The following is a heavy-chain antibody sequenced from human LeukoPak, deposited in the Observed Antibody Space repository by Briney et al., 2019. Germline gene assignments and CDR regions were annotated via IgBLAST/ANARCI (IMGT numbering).Heavy chain of an antibody. CDR3: ARGTWRQSFDY. J-gene: IGHJ4*02. CDR2: ISYDGSNK. CDR1: GFTFSSYA. D-gene: IGHD3/OR15-3a*01. V-gene: IGHV3-30*04. Sequence: GGSLRLSCAASGFTFSSYAMHWVRQAPGKGLEWVAVISYDGSNKYYADSVKGRFTISGDNSKNTLYLQMNSPRAEDTAVYYCARGTWRQSFDYWGQGTLVTVSS.